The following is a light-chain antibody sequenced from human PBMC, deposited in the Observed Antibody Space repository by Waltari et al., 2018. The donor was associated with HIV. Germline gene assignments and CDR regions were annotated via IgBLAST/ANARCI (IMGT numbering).Light chain of an antibody. CDR1: SSNIGGNY. CDR3: AAWDDSLSGLV. V-gene: IGLV1-47*01. Sequence: QSVLPQPPSASGTPGQRVTISCSGSSSNIGGNYVYWYQQLPGTAPKLLINRNNRRPSGVPDRFSGSKSGTSASLAISGLRSADEADYYCAAWDDSLSGLVFGGGTKLTVL. CDR2: RNN. J-gene: IGLJ3*02.